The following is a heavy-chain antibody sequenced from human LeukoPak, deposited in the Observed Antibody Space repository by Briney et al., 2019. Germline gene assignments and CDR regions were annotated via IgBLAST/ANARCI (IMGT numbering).Heavy chain of an antibody. CDR3: AREPDQSELEGFDY. CDR1: GGSFSGYY. D-gene: IGHD1-7*01. CDR2: IYYSGST. V-gene: IGHV4-30-4*01. J-gene: IGHJ4*02. Sequence: SETLSLTCAVYGGSFSGYYWSWIRQPPGKGLEWIGYIYYSGSTYYNPSLKSRVTISVDTSKNQFFLKLSSVTAADTAVYYCAREPDQSELEGFDYWGQGTTVTVSS.